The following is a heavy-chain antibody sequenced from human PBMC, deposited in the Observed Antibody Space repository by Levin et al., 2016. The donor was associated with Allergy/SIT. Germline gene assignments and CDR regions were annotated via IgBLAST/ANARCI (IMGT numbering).Heavy chain of an antibody. CDR2: IDPTDGTT. CDR1: GYSFAGFW. CDR3: ARRWRFWVDP. Sequence: GGSLRLSCQGSGYSFAGFWINWVRQVPGKGLEWMGRIDPTDGTTDYSPAFERHVSISIDKSIDTAYLTWTSLRASDSGIYYCARRWRFWVDPWGQGTLVTVSS. J-gene: IGHJ5*02. V-gene: IGHV5-10-1*01. D-gene: IGHD3-3*01.